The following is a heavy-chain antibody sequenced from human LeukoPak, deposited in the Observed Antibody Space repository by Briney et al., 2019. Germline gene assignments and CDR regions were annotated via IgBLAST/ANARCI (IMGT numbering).Heavy chain of an antibody. V-gene: IGHV4-59*11. CDR2: LYYNRGA. CDR3: ARWSDCGGDCHILDH. CDR1: GGSISGHY. D-gene: IGHD2-21*02. J-gene: IGHJ4*02. Sequence: PSETLSLTCTVSGGSISGHYWSWTRQAPGKGVEWVGNLYYNRGAWYKSSLKSRVTTSVDTSKNEFSLKLSSVTAADTAVYYCARWSDCGGDCHILDHWGQGILVTVAS.